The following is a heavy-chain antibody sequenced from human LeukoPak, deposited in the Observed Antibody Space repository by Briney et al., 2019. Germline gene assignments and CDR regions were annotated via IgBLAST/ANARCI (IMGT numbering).Heavy chain of an antibody. D-gene: IGHD2-15*01. J-gene: IGHJ5*02. CDR3: ARGGCGGGSCYSGWFDP. CDR1: GGSISSYY. V-gene: IGHV4-4*07. CDR2: IFTSGST. Sequence: SETLSLTCTVSGGSISSYYWSWIRQPAGKGLEWIGRIFTSGSTNYNPSLKSRVTMSVDTSKNQFSLKLSSVTAADTAVYYCARGGCGGGSCYSGWFDPWGQGTLVTVSS.